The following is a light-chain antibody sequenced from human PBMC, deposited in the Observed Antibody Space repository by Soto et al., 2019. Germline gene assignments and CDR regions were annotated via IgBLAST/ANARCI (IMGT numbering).Light chain of an antibody. CDR1: QSVSGN. Sequence: EIVMTQSPGTLSVSPLEGSTLSFMASQSVSGNLAWYQQKPGQAPRLLIYGASSRATGIPDRFSGSGSGTDFTLTISRLEPEDFAVYYCQQYGSSGTFGQGTKVDIK. V-gene: IGKV3-20*01. CDR2: GAS. CDR3: QQYGSSGT. J-gene: IGKJ1*01.